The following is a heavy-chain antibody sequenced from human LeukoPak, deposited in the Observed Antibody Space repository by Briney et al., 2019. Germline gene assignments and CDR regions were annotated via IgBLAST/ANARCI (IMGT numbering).Heavy chain of an antibody. CDR1: GFTFTSYS. CDR2: ISGGGGST. CDR3: AKGGKWDVTPFDY. J-gene: IGHJ4*02. V-gene: IGHV3-23*01. D-gene: IGHD1-26*01. Sequence: GGSLRLSCAASGFTFTSYSMNWVRQAPGKGLEWVSTISGGGGSTYYADSVKGRFTISRDNSKNTLYLQVNSLRAEDTAVYYCAKGGKWDVTPFDYWGQGTLVTISS.